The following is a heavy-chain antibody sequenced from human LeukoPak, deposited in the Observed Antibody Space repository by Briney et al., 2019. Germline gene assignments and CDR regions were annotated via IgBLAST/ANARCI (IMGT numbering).Heavy chain of an antibody. J-gene: IGHJ4*02. CDR2: ISPNSDDT. CDR1: GYTFTGYY. V-gene: IGHV1-2*02. CDR3: ARGGFDY. Sequence: GASVKVSCKASGYTFTGYYLHWVRQAPGQGLEWMGWISPNSDDTNYAQQFRGRVNMTRDTSISTAYMELSRLRSDDTAIYYCARGGFDYWGQGTLVTVSS.